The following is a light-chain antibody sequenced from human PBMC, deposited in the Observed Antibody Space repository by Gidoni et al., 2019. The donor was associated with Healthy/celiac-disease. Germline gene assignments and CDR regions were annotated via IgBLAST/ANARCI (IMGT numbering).Light chain of an antibody. CDR1: SGINVGTYR. V-gene: IGLV5-45*02. CDR3: MIWHSSHWV. J-gene: IGLJ3*02. CDR2: YKSDSDK. Sequence: AVLTQPSSLSASPGASASLTCTLRSGINVGTYRIYWYQQKPGSPPQYLLRYKSDSDKQQGSGVPSRFSGSKDASANAGILLISGLQSEDEADYYCMIWHSSHWVFGGGTKLTVL.